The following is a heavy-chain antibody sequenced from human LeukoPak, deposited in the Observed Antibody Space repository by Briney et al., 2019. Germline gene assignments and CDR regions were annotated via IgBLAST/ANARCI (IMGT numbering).Heavy chain of an antibody. J-gene: IGHJ4*02. CDR1: GFTFSNYE. V-gene: IGHV3-48*03. D-gene: IGHD3-22*01. Sequence: PGGSLRLSCAASGFTFSNYEMHWVRQAPGKGLGWVSYISSSGSDIYYADSVKGRFTISRDNSKNTLYLQMNSLRAEDTAVYYCAREGYYDSSGYHRAFDYWGQGTLVTVSS. CDR3: AREGYYDSSGYHRAFDY. CDR2: ISSSGSDI.